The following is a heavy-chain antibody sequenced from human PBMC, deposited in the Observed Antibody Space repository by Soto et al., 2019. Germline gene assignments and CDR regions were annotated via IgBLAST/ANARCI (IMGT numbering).Heavy chain of an antibody. CDR3: ARDSTVTTSDAFDI. CDR2: IKQDGSEK. Sequence: GESLKISCAASGFTISGYWMTWVRQAPGKRLELVANIKQDGSEKNYVDSVKGRFTISRDNARNSLDLQMNSLRAEDTAVYYCARDSTVTTSDAFDIWGPGTMVTVSS. D-gene: IGHD4-17*01. J-gene: IGHJ3*02. V-gene: IGHV3-7*01. CDR1: GFTISGYW.